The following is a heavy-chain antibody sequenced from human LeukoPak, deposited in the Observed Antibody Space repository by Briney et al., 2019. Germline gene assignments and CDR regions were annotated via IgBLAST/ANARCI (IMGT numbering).Heavy chain of an antibody. CDR3: ARISSVWYFDL. Sequence: GSLRLSCAASGFTFSSYAMSWVRQPPGKGLEWIGEIYHSGSTNYNPSLKSRVTISVDKSKNQFSLKLSSVTAADTAVYYCARISSVWYFDLWGRGTLVTVSS. CDR1: GFTFSSYAM. CDR2: IYHSGST. V-gene: IGHV4-4*02. D-gene: IGHD6-6*01. J-gene: IGHJ2*01.